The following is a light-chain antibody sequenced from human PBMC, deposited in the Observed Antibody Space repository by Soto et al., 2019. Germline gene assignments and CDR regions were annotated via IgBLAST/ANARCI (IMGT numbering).Light chain of an antibody. CDR2: EGS. Sequence: QSALTQPASVSGSPGQSITISCTGTSSDVVSYNLVSWYQQHPGKAPKLMIYEGSKRPSGVSNRFSGSKSGNTASLRISGLQAEDEADYYCCSYADSSTYVFGTGTKVTVL. J-gene: IGLJ1*01. CDR1: SSDVVSYNL. CDR3: CSYADSSTYV. V-gene: IGLV2-23*01.